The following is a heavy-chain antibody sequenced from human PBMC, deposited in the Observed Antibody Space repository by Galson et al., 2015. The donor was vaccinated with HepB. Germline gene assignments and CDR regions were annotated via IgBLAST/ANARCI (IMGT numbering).Heavy chain of an antibody. CDR3: ARTSLTIFGVVTMDV. Sequence: SLRLSCAASGFTFSSYWMSWVRQAPGKGLEWVANIKQDGSEKYYVDSVKGRFTISRDNAKNSLYLQMNSLRAEDTAVYYCARTSLTIFGVVTMDVWGKGTTVTVSS. CDR1: GFTFSSYW. CDR2: IKQDGSEK. J-gene: IGHJ6*03. V-gene: IGHV3-7*01. D-gene: IGHD3-3*01.